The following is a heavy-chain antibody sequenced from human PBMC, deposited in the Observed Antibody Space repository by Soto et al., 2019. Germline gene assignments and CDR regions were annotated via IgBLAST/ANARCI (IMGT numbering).Heavy chain of an antibody. D-gene: IGHD2-15*01. Sequence: EVQLVESGGGLVQPGGSLRLSCAASGFTFGNYWMYWVRQAPGKGLVGVSRINSDGSVSSYADSVKGRLTISRDNVKNTLYLQMDSLRVEDTAVYYCARGDCVGGTCYSLAGSFYYYMDVWGKGTTVTVFS. CDR3: ARGDCVGGTCYSLAGSFYYYMDV. V-gene: IGHV3-74*01. CDR1: GFTFGNYW. J-gene: IGHJ6*03. CDR2: INSDGSVS.